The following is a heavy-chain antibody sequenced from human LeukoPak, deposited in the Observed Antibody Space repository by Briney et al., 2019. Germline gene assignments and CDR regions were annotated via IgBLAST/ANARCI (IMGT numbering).Heavy chain of an antibody. V-gene: IGHV1-2*02. Sequence: GASVTVSCKSSGYTFTVYYMHWVRQAPGQGLEWMGWINPNSGGTNYAQKFQGRVTMTRDTSISTAYMELSRLRSDDTAVYYCARDSSIVGAMGIDYWGQGTLVTVSS. CDR2: INPNSGGT. CDR3: ARDSSIVGAMGIDY. CDR1: GYTFTVYY. D-gene: IGHD1-26*01. J-gene: IGHJ4*02.